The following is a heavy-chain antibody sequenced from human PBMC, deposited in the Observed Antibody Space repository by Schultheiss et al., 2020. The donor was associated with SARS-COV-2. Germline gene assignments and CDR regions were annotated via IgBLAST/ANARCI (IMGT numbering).Heavy chain of an antibody. CDR1: GGSISSYY. CDR3: ASGLAVETYFDY. V-gene: IGHV4-59*10. D-gene: IGHD4-23*01. J-gene: IGHJ4*02. CDR2: IYTSGST. Sequence: SETLSLTCAVYGGSISSYYWSWIRQPAGKGLEWIGRIYTSGSTNYNPSLKSRVTISVDTSKNQFSLKLSSVTAADTAVYYCASGLAVETYFDYWGQGTLVTVSS.